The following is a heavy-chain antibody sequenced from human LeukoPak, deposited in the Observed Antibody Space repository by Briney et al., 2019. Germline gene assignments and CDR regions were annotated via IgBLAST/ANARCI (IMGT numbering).Heavy chain of an antibody. CDR2: INPYSGDT. D-gene: IGHD6-19*01. V-gene: IGHV1-2*02. CDR1: GYTFTGYY. Sequence: GASVKVSCKASGYTFTGYYMHWVRQAPGQGLEWMGWINPYSGDTNYAQKFQGRVTMTRDTSISTAYMELSRLRSDDTAVYYCARGRSSGWYYFDYWGQGTLVTVSS. J-gene: IGHJ4*02. CDR3: ARGRSSGWYYFDY.